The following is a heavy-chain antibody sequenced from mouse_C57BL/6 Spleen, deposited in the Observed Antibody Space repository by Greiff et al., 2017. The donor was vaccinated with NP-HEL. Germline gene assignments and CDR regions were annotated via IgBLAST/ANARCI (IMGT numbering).Heavy chain of an antibody. CDR1: GFTFSDYG. J-gene: IGHJ2*01. CDR3: ARQGDYEGY. CDR2: ISSGSSTI. D-gene: IGHD2-4*01. Sequence: DVHLVESGGGLVKPGGSLKLSCAASGFTFSDYGMHWVRQAPEKGLEWVAYISSGSSTIYYADTVKGRFTISRDNAKNTLFLQMTSLRSEDTAMYYCARQGDYEGYWGQGTTLTVSS. V-gene: IGHV5-17*01.